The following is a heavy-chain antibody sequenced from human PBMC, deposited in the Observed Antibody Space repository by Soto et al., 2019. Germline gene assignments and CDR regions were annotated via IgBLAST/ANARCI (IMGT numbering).Heavy chain of an antibody. J-gene: IGHJ6*02. D-gene: IGHD1-7*01. CDR3: ARDFSVETGTQLYYYYGMDV. V-gene: IGHV1-46*01. CDR2: INPSGGST. Sequence: VASVKVSCKASGYTFTSYYMHWVRQAPGQGLEWMGIINPSGGSTSYAQKFQGRVTMTRDTSTSTVYMELSSLRSEDTAVYYCARDFSVETGTQLYYYYGMDVWGQGTTVT. CDR1: GYTFTSYY.